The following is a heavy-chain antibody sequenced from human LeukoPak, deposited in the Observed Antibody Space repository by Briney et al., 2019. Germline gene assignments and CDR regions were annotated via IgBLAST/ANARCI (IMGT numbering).Heavy chain of an antibody. Sequence: SETLSLTCTVSGGSISSYYWSWIRQPAGKGLEWIGRIDTSGSTNYNPSLKSRVTISVDKSKNQFSLNLSSVSAADTAVYYCARRLRSGNHELYYWGQGTLVTVSS. CDR1: GGSISSYY. J-gene: IGHJ4*02. V-gene: IGHV4-4*07. D-gene: IGHD1-1*01. CDR3: ARRLRSGNHELYY. CDR2: IDTSGST.